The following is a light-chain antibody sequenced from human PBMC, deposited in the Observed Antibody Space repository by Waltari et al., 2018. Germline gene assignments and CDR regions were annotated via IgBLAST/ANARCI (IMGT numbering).Light chain of an antibody. Sequence: HSALTQPASVSGSPGQSITISCTGTSSDVGGYNYVYWYQQLPGTAPKLLIYSNNPRPSGVPDRFSGSKSDTSASLAISGLRSEDEADYYCAAWDDSLSGPVFGGGTKLTVL. CDR2: SNN. CDR1: SSDVGGYNY. V-gene: IGLV1-47*01. J-gene: IGLJ2*01. CDR3: AAWDDSLSGPV.